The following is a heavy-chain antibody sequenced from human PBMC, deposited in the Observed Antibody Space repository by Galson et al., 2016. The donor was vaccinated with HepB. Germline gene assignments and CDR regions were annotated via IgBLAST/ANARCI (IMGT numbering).Heavy chain of an antibody. CDR1: GYTFTDYY. CDR2: INPNSGGT. V-gene: IGHV1-2*02. Sequence: SVKVSCKASGYTFTDYYIHWVRQAPGQGLAWMGWINPNSGGTNYAQKFQGRVTMTRDTSITTAYMELSRLTSDDTAVYYCARAVWAAADNWLDPWGQGTLVTVSS. D-gene: IGHD6-13*01. J-gene: IGHJ5*02. CDR3: ARAVWAAADNWLDP.